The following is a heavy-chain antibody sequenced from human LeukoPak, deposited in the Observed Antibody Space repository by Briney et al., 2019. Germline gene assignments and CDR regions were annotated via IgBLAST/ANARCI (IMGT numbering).Heavy chain of an antibody. J-gene: IGHJ4*02. CDR3: ARVTGYVIEDYFDY. CDR2: ISYTGST. D-gene: IGHD3-22*01. CDR1: GDSISNYY. V-gene: IGHV4-59*01. Sequence: SETLSLTCTVSGDSISNYYWSWIRQPPGTGLEWIGYISYTGSTNYNPSLKSRVTISVDTSKNQFSLKLRSVTAADTAVYYCARVTGYVIEDYFDYWGQGTLVTVSS.